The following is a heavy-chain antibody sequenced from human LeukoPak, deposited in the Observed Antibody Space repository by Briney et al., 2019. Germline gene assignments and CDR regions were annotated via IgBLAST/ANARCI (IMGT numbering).Heavy chain of an antibody. V-gene: IGHV4-59*01. CDR1: GGSISSFY. CDR3: ARHGTNGTNLNWFDP. CDR2: IYYSRST. Sequence: KASETLSLTCTVSGGSISSFYWGWIRQPPGKGLEWIGYIYYSRSTNYNPSLKSRVTISVDTSKNQFSLKLSSVTAADTAVYYCARHGTNGTNLNWFDPWGQGTLVTVSS. D-gene: IGHD1-1*01. J-gene: IGHJ5*02.